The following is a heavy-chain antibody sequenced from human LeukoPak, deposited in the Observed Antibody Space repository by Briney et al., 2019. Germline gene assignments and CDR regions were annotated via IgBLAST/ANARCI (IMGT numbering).Heavy chain of an antibody. CDR3: ARELYSSTILVYYYGMDV. D-gene: IGHD6-13*01. V-gene: IGHV1-69*04. CDR2: IIPILGIA. CDR1: GGTFSSYA. Sequence: GASVKVSCKASGGTFSSYAISWVPQDPGQGLAWMGRIIPILGIANYAQKFQGRVTITADKSTSTAYMELSSLRSEDTAVYYCARELYSSTILVYYYGMDVWGQGTTVTVSS. J-gene: IGHJ6*02.